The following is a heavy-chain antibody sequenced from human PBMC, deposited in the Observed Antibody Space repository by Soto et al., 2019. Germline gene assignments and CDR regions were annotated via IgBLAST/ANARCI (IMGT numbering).Heavy chain of an antibody. CDR1: GGSISSGDYY. J-gene: IGHJ4*02. Sequence: TLSLTCTVSGGSISSGDYYWSWIRQPPGKGLEWIGYIYYSGSTYYNPSLKSRVTISVDTSKNQFSLKLSSVTAADTAVYYCARVRTTVTVYEDYWGQGTLVTVS. D-gene: IGHD4-17*01. V-gene: IGHV4-30-4*01. CDR2: IYYSGST. CDR3: ARVRTTVTVYEDY.